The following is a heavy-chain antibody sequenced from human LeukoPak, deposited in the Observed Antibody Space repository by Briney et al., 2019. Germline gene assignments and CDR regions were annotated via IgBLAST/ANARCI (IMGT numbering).Heavy chain of an antibody. CDR3: ARGLQGYYDSLTGYYRGRYYFDY. Sequence: PSETLSLTCTVSGGSISTYYWNWIRQPPGKGLEWIGYIYHSGSTNYNPPLQSRVTISVDTSKDQFSLNLNSVTAADTAVYYCARGLQGYYDSLTGYYRGRYYFDYWGQGTLVTVSS. D-gene: IGHD3-9*01. J-gene: IGHJ4*02. CDR1: GGSISTYY. CDR2: IYHSGST. V-gene: IGHV4-59*01.